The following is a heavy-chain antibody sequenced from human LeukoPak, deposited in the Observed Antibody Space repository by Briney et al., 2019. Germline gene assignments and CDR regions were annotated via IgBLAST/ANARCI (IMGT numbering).Heavy chain of an antibody. CDR1: GGSISSSSYY. Sequence: KPSETLSLTCTVSGGSISSSSYYWGWIRQPPGKGLEWIGSIYYSGSTYYNPSLKSRVTVSLDTSKNQFSLKLSSVTSADTAVYHCARSPNYYASVKYWYFDLWGRGTLVTVSS. CDR3: ARSPNYYASVKYWYFDL. V-gene: IGHV4-39*07. D-gene: IGHD3-10*01. J-gene: IGHJ2*01. CDR2: IYYSGST.